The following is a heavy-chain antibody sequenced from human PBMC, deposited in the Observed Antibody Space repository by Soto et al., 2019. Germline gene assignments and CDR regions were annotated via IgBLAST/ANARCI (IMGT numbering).Heavy chain of an antibody. CDR3: ASSQGSSTSLEIYYYYFYGMDV. J-gene: IGHJ6*02. V-gene: IGHV1-69*01. CDR1: GGTFSSYA. CDR2: ILPISDTT. D-gene: IGHD2-2*01. Sequence: QVQLVQSGAEVKKPGSSVKVSCKASGGTFSSYAISWVRQAPGQGLEWMGGILPISDTTNYAQKFQGRVTITADESTSTAYMELSSLRSEDTAVYYCASSQGSSTSLEIYYYYFYGMDVWGQGTTVTVSS.